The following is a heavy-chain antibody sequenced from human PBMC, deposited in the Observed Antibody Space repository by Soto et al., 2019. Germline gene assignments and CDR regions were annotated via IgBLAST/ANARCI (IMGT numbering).Heavy chain of an antibody. D-gene: IGHD5-18*01. V-gene: IGHV4-31*03. CDR2: INHSGST. Sequence: QVQLQESGPGLVTPSQTLSLTCTVSGGSISSGAHYWSWIRQHPGQGLEWIGYINHSGSTYYNPSLKSRVTLSVDTSKNQFSLKVASVTAADTAVYYCARVDTALDPDDNYYYYGMDVWGQGTTVTVSS. CDR1: GGSISSGAHY. J-gene: IGHJ6*02. CDR3: ARVDTALDPDDNYYYYGMDV.